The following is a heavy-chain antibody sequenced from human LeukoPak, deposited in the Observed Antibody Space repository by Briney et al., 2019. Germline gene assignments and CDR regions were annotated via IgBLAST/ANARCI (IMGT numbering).Heavy chain of an antibody. CDR3: ATRYCSIAACRASSYKSLDV. CDR2: ISYDGSKK. J-gene: IGHJ6*04. V-gene: IGHV3-30-3*01. CDR1: GFTLSTYA. D-gene: IGHD2-2*01. Sequence: PGGSLRLSCAASGFTLSTYAMHWVRQAPGKGLEWVAVISYDGSKKYYADSVKGRFTISRDNSKNTLYLQMNSLRAEDTAVYYCATRYCSIAACRASSYKSLDVWGKGTTVTVSS.